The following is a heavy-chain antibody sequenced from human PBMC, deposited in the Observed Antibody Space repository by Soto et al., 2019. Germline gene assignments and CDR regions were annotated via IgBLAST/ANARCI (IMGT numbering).Heavy chain of an antibody. CDR3: ARHHSGYDPKVNWFDP. CDR1: GGSISSYY. J-gene: IGHJ5*02. D-gene: IGHD5-12*01. CDR2: IYYSGST. V-gene: IGHV4-59*08. Sequence: QVQLQESGPGLVKPSETLSLTCTVSGGSISSYYWSWIRQPPGKGLEWIGNIYYSGSTNYNPSLKSRATISVDTSKNQFSLKLSSVTAADTAVYYCARHHSGYDPKVNWFDPWGQGTLVTVSS.